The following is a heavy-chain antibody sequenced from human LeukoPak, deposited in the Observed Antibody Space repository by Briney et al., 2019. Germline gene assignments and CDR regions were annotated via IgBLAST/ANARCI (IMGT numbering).Heavy chain of an antibody. D-gene: IGHD6-13*01. V-gene: IGHV3-48*03. CDR2: ISSSGSTI. J-gene: IGHJ6*02. Sequence: QSGGSLRLSCAASGFTFNSYEMNWVRQTPGKGLEWVSYISSSGSTIYYADSVKGRFTISRDNAKNSLYLQMNSLRAEDTAVYYCARDKSVSIAARPKGPDSSSWYRPGMDVWGQGTTVTVSS. CDR1: GFTFNSYE. CDR3: ARDKSVSIAARPKGPDSSSWYRPGMDV.